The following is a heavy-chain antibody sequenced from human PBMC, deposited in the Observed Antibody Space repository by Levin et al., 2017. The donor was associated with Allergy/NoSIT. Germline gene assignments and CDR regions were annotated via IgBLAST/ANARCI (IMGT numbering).Heavy chain of an antibody. Sequence: ETLSLTCAASGFTFSSYSMNWVRQAPGKGLEWVSYISSSSSTIYYADSVKGRFTISRDNAKNSLYLQMNSLRDEDTAVYYCARAYSSSYRIGDYWGQGTLVTVSS. V-gene: IGHV3-48*02. CDR1: GFTFSSYS. CDR3: ARAYSSSYRIGDY. J-gene: IGHJ4*02. CDR2: ISSSSSTI. D-gene: IGHD6-6*01.